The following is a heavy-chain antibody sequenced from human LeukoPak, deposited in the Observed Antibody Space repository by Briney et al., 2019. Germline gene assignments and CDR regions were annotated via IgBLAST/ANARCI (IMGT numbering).Heavy chain of an antibody. CDR2: IYHSGST. V-gene: IGHV4-38-2*01. D-gene: IGHD2-2*01. J-gene: IGHJ4*02. Sequence: PSETLSLTYAGPGYSIRSGYYWGLIRQPPGKGLERIGSIYHSGSTYYNPSLKSRVTISVDTSKDQFSLKLSSVTAADTAVYYCARPSLGLPAAFFDYWGQGTLVTVS. CDR3: ARPSLGLPAAFFDY. CDR1: GYSIRSGYY.